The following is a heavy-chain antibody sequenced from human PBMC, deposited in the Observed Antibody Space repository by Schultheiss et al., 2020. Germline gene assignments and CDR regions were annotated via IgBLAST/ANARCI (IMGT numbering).Heavy chain of an antibody. J-gene: IGHJ6*04. CDR1: GFTFSSYG. V-gene: IGHV3-33*06. Sequence: GGSLRLSCAASGFTFSSYGMHWVRQAPGKGLEWVAVIWYDGSNKYYADSVKGRFTISRDNSKNTLYLQMNSLRAEDTAVYYCAKDGGWVVGDDFWSGYAGGMDVWGKGATVNVAS. D-gene: IGHD3-3*01. CDR3: AKDGGWVVGDDFWSGYAGGMDV. CDR2: IWYDGSNK.